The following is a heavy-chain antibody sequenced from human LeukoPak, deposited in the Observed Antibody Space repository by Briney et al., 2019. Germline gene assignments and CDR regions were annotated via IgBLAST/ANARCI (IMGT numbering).Heavy chain of an antibody. V-gene: IGHV3-30*04. D-gene: IGHD5-24*01. CDR1: GFTFSSYA. Sequence: GGSLRLSCAASGFTFSSYAMHWVRQAPGKGLEWVAVISYDGSNKYYADSVKGRFTISRDNSKNTLYLQMNSLRAEDTAVYYCARGRDGYRPIPHDAFDIWGQGTMVTVSS. J-gene: IGHJ3*02. CDR2: ISYDGSNK. CDR3: ARGRDGYRPIPHDAFDI.